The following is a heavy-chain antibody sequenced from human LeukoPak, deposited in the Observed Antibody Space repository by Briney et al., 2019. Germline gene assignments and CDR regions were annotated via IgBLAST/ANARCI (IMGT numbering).Heavy chain of an antibody. Sequence: MPSETLSLTCAVYGGSFSGYYWSWIRQPPGKGLEWIGEINHSGSTNYNPSLKSRVTISVDTSKNQFSLKLSSVTAADAAVYYCARGRRVVPGAFDIWGQGTVVTVSS. V-gene: IGHV4-34*01. D-gene: IGHD2-2*01. CDR3: ARGRRVVPGAFDI. J-gene: IGHJ3*02. CDR1: GGSFSGYY. CDR2: INHSGST.